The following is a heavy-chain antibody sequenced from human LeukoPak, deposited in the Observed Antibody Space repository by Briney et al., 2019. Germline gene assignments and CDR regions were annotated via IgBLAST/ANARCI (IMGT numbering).Heavy chain of an antibody. V-gene: IGHV3-21*01. D-gene: IGHD5-18*01. CDR3: ATVGGYTYGYAFDY. Sequence: PGGSLRLSCAASGFTFSSYSMNWVRQAPGKGLEWVSSIGSSSEYVYYADSVKGRFTISRDNPKNSLSLQMNSLRAEDTALYYCATVGGYTYGYAFDYWGQGTLVTVSS. CDR1: GFTFSSYS. CDR2: IGSSSEYV. J-gene: IGHJ4*02.